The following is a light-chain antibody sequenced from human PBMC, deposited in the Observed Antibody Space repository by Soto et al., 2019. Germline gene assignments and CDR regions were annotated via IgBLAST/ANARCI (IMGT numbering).Light chain of an antibody. V-gene: IGKV3-11*01. CDR2: DAS. J-gene: IGKJ5*01. Sequence: EIVMTQSPATLSVSPGEGATLSWRASQSVSSYLAWYQQKPGQAPRLLIYDASNRATGIPARFSGSGSGTDFTLTISSLEPEEFAVYYCQQRSNWPPITFGQGTRLEN. CDR3: QQRSNWPPIT. CDR1: QSVSSY.